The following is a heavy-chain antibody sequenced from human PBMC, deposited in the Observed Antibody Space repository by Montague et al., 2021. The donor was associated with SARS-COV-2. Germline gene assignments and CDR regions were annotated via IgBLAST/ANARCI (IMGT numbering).Heavy chain of an antibody. CDR2: TYYRSKWYY. CDR3: ARDPRYSLSWSFDY. J-gene: IGHJ4*02. V-gene: IGHV6-1*01. Sequence: CAISGDSVSSNTAAWNWIRQSPSRGLEWLGRTYYRSKWYYDYAVSVTSRMTISPDTSKNQFSLQLSSVTLEDRAVYYCARDPRYSLSWSFDYWGQGTLVTVSS. D-gene: IGHD6-13*01. CDR1: GDSVSSNTAA.